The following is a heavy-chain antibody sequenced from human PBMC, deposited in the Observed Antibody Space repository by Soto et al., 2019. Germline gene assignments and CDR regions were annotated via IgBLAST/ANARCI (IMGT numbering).Heavy chain of an antibody. Sequence: QVQLVESGGGVVQPGRSLRLSCAASGFTFSSYGMHWVRQAPGKGLEWVAVIWYDGSNKYYADSVKGRFTISRDNSKNTLYLQMNSLRAEDTDVYYCARVRFFGFRDAFDIWGQGTMVTVSS. D-gene: IGHD3-3*01. CDR1: GFTFSSYG. J-gene: IGHJ3*02. CDR3: ARVRFFGFRDAFDI. V-gene: IGHV3-33*01. CDR2: IWYDGSNK.